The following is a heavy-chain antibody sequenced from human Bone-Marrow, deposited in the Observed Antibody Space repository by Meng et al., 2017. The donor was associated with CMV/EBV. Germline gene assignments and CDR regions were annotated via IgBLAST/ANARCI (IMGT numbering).Heavy chain of an antibody. Sequence: SLKISCVGSGFKLESYALHWVRQAPGKGLEWVSSISWNSGNVGYTYSVEGRFTISRDNAKNSVYLQMNSLRPEDTALYYCTRGPGDGYYYYYGMDVWGQGTTVTVSS. D-gene: IGHD3-10*01. CDR1: GFKLESYA. CDR3: TRGPGDGYYYYYGMDV. CDR2: ISWNSGNV. V-gene: IGHV3-9*01. J-gene: IGHJ6*02.